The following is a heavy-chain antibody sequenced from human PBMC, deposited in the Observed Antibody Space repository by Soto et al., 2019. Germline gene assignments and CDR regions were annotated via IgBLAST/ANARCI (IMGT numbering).Heavy chain of an antibody. CDR3: ARDMHAGLNHYFEP. D-gene: IGHD2-2*01. J-gene: IGHJ1*01. CDR2: TSYTGNT. Sequence: SETLSLTCFVSGGSVTSHDCSWIRQFPGQGLQWIDYTSYTGNTNYNPSLQSRVTISLHTSNNQLSLKLTPMTAADTAVYYCARDMHAGLNHYFEPWG. CDR1: GGSVTSHD. V-gene: IGHV4-59*02.